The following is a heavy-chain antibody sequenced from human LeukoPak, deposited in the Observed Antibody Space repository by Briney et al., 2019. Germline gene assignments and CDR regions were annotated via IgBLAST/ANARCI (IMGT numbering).Heavy chain of an antibody. CDR2: ISYDGSNK. D-gene: IGHD7-27*01. CDR3: ARAFSWGYDY. V-gene: IGHV3-30-3*01. J-gene: IGHJ4*02. CDR1: GFTFSSYA. Sequence: PGGSLRLSCAASGFTFSSYAMHWVRQAPGKGLEWVAVISYDGSNKYYADSVKGRFTISRDNSKNTLYLQMNSLRAEDTAVYYCARAFSWGYDYWGQGTLVTVSS.